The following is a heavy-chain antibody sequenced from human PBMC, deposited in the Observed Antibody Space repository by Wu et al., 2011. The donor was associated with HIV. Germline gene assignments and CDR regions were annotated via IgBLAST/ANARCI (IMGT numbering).Heavy chain of an antibody. CDR3: AGGTTSWSLVDY. D-gene: IGHD1-14*01. CDR2: DT. V-gene: IGHV5-51*01. J-gene: IGHJ4*02. Sequence: DTRYSPTFQGQVTISADKSISTAYLQWNSLKTSDTAMYYCAGGTTSWSLVDYWGQGTLVTVSS.